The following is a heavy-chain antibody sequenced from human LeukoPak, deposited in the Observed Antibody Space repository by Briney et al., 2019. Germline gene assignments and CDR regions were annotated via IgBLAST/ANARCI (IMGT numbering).Heavy chain of an antibody. CDR1: GFTFSNFA. CDR2: ISGYGDSA. CDR3: AKDFGP. Sequence: GGSLRLSCAASGFTFSNFAMSWLRQAPGKGPEWVSAISGYGDSAYYADSVKGRFTIFRDNSENTVYLQMNSLRAEDTAVYYCAKDFGPWGQGTLVTVSS. V-gene: IGHV3-23*01. D-gene: IGHD3-16*01. J-gene: IGHJ5*02.